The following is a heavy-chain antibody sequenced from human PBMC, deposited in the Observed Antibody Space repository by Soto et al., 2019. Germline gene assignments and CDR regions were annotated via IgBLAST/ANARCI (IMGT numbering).Heavy chain of an antibody. J-gene: IGHJ4*02. CDR3: TRPGSGNYYDY. D-gene: IGHD1-26*01. V-gene: IGHV3-23*01. Sequence: EVQLLESGGGLVQPGGSLRLSCAAPGFTFSSYAMRWVRQAPGKGLEWGSSISGSGGSTYYADSVKGRFTISRDNSKNTLYLPTNSLTAQHTAVYYFTRPGSGNYYDYWSQGTLVTVSS. CDR2: ISGSGGST. CDR1: GFTFSSYA.